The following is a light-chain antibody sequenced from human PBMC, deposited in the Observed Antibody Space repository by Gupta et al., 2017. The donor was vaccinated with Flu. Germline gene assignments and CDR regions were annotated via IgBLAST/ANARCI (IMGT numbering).Light chain of an antibody. CDR3: HSYDTNTVI. CDR1: SGSIASSF. J-gene: IGLJ2*01. Sequence: TVTISSTRSSGSIASSFVQWCQRRPGSAPTTVIYENSQRPSGVPDRFSGSIDRSSNSASLTISGRKTEDEADYYCHSYDTNTVIFGGGTKLTVL. CDR2: ENS. V-gene: IGLV6-57*03.